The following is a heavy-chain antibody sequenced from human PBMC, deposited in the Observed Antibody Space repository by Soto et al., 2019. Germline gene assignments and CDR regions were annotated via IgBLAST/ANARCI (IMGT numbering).Heavy chain of an antibody. CDR1: GGTFGSYA. Sequence: VASVKVSCKASGGTFGSYAITWVRRAPGQGLEWLAGIIPILNSPAYAQKFQARVVITADEITNTAYMELNSLRFDDTAVYYCAREAPYCTSATCPKFYDMDVWGQGTTVTVSS. J-gene: IGHJ6*02. V-gene: IGHV1-69*13. D-gene: IGHD2-2*01. CDR2: IIPILNSP. CDR3: AREAPYCTSATCPKFYDMDV.